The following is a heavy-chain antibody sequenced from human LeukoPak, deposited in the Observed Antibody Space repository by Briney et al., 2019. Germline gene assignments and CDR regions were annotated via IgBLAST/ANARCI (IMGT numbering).Heavy chain of an antibody. D-gene: IGHD3-22*01. V-gene: IGHV3-30*18. CDR2: ISYDGSNK. CDR1: GFTFSSYG. J-gene: IGHJ4*02. CDR3: AKDQYYDSSGYFLLGY. Sequence: QPGGSLRLSCAASGFTFSSYGMHWVRQAPGKGLEWVAVISYDGSNKYYADFVKGRFTISRDNSKNTLYLQMNSLRAEDTAVYYCAKDQYYDSSGYFLLGYWGQGTLVTVSS.